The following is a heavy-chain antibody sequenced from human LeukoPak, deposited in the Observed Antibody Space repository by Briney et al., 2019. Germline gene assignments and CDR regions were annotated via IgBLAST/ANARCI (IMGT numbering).Heavy chain of an antibody. V-gene: IGHV3-43*02. D-gene: IGHD2-21*02. CDR1: GFTFDDYA. CDR2: ISGDGGST. CDR3: AKGYCGGDCAPALFDY. J-gene: IGHJ4*02. Sequence: TGGSLRLSCAASGFTFDDYAMHWVRQAPGKGLEWVSLISGDGGSTYYADSVKGRFTISRDNSKNSLYLQMNSLRTEDTASYYCAKGYCGGDCAPALFDYWGQGTLVTVSS.